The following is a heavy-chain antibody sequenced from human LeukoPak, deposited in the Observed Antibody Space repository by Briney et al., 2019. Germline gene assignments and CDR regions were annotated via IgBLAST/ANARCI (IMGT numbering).Heavy chain of an antibody. CDR2: ISGDGGST. J-gene: IGHJ3*02. Sequence: GGSLRLSCAASGFTFDDYAMHWVRQAPGKGLEWVSLISGDGGSTYYADSVKGRFTISRDNSKNSLYLQMNSLRTEDTALYYCAKVGTVVTRVGDAFDIWGQGTMATVSS. D-gene: IGHD4-23*01. V-gene: IGHV3-43*02. CDR3: AKVGTVVTRVGDAFDI. CDR1: GFTFDDYA.